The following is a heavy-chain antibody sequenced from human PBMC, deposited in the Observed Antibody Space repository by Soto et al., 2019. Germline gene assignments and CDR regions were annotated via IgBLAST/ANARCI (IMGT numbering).Heavy chain of an antibody. CDR2: MYYTGDT. CDR1: GGSISGGGHY. J-gene: IGHJ4*01. CDR3: ASSDPYYFFDY. Sequence: QVQLQESGPGLVRPSQTLSLTCTVSGGSISGGGHYWGWIRQPPGKGLEWIGFMYYTGDTYYNPSLKSRLSISVYTSMNQFSLELTSVTAADTAVYYCASSDPYYFFDYWGLGTLVTVSS. D-gene: IGHD2-21*01. V-gene: IGHV4-31*03.